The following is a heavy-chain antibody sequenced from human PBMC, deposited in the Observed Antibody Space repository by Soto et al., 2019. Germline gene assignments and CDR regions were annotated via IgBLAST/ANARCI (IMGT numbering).Heavy chain of an antibody. CDR2: IYYSGST. CDR1: GGSISSYY. Sequence: PSETLSLTCTVSGGSISSYYWSWIRQPPGKGLEWIGYIYYSGSTNYNPSLKSRVTISVDTSKNQFSLKLSSVTAADTAVYYCARQRPVVVTPWWFDPWGQGTLVTVSS. V-gene: IGHV4-59*08. D-gene: IGHD2-15*01. J-gene: IGHJ5*02. CDR3: ARQRPVVVTPWWFDP.